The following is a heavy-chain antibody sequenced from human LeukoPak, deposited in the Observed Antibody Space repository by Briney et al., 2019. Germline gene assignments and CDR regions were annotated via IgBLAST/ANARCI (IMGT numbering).Heavy chain of an antibody. CDR3: ASIQSYYFGLDV. CDR1: GGSISSGSYY. D-gene: IGHD4-11*01. Sequence: SQTLSLTCTVSGGSISSGSYYWSWIRQPAGKGLEWIGRINTSGSTNYNPSLKSRVTISVDTPKNQFSLKLSSVTAADTAVYYCASIQSYYFGLDVWGQGTTVTVSS. J-gene: IGHJ6*02. CDR2: INTSGST. V-gene: IGHV4-61*02.